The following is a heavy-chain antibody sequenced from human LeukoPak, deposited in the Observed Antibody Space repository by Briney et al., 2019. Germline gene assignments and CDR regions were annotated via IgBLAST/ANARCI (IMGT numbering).Heavy chain of an antibody. CDR1: NGSISSGDYY. V-gene: IGHV4-30-4*01. Sequence: PSETLSLTCTVSNGSISSGDYYWSWIRQPPGKGLEWIAYIDYSGTTNHNPSLKRRLPMSLDTSKNQLSLNLSSVTAADTAVYYCARKYYYGSGSYTVPKDVWGQGVTVTVAS. CDR3: ARKYYYGSGSYTVPKDV. D-gene: IGHD3-10*01. CDR2: IDYSGTT. J-gene: IGHJ6*02.